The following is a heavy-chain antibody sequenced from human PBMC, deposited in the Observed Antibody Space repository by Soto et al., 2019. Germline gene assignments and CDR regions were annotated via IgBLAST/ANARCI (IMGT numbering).Heavy chain of an antibody. CDR3: ARDLWGYCGTDCYPLDV. V-gene: IGHV4-59*01. D-gene: IGHD2-21*02. J-gene: IGHJ6*02. Sequence: SETLSLTCTVSGGSISSYDWSWIRQPPGKGLEWIGYMYNTGSTVYNPSFKSRVTISVDTSKNQFSLKLNSVTAADTAVYYCARDLWGYCGTDCYPLDVWGQGTTVTVSS. CDR1: GGSISSYD. CDR2: MYNTGST.